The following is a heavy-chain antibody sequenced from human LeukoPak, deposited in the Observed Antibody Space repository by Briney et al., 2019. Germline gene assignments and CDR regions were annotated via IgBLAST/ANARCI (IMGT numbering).Heavy chain of an antibody. D-gene: IGHD1-20*01. Sequence: GGSLRLSCAASGFTFSSYSMSWVRQAPGKGLEWVSAITDSGGGTYYADSVKGRFTISRDSSKNTLYLQMNSLRVEDTAVYYCARDSPVLTYWGQGTLVTVSS. CDR2: ITDSGGGT. J-gene: IGHJ4*02. CDR1: GFTFSSYS. V-gene: IGHV3-23*01. CDR3: ARDSPVLTY.